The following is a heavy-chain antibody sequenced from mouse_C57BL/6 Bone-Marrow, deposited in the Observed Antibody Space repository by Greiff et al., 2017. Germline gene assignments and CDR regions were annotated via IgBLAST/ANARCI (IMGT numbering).Heavy chain of an antibody. D-gene: IGHD2-5*01. CDR3: ARWGYSNLAWFAY. Sequence: VQLQQSGPELVKPGASVKISCKASGYSFTGYYMHWVKQSHGTILDWIGFIYPYNGVSSYNQKFKGKATLTVDKSSSTAYMELRSLTSEDSAVYYCARWGYSNLAWFAYWGQGTLVTVSA. J-gene: IGHJ3*01. CDR1: GYSFTGYY. CDR2: IYPYNGVS. V-gene: IGHV1-31*01.